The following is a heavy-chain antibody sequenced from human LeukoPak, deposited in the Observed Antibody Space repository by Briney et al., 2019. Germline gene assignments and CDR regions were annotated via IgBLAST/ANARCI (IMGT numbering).Heavy chain of an antibody. V-gene: IGHV3-33*01. Sequence: GESLRLSCAASGFTFSSYGMHWVRQAPGKGLEWVAVIWYNGSDKYYADSVKGRFTISRDNSKNTLYLQMNSLRAEDTAVYYCARDREPPYCSGGSCSHFDYWGQGTLVTVSS. CDR3: ARDREPPYCSGGSCSHFDY. CDR1: GFTFSSYG. D-gene: IGHD2-15*01. CDR2: IWYNGSDK. J-gene: IGHJ4*02.